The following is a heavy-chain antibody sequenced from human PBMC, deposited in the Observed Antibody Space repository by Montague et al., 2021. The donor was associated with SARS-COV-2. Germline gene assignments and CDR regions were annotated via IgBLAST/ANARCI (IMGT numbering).Heavy chain of an antibody. J-gene: IGHJ4*01. V-gene: IGHV3-30*04. Sequence: SLRLSCAASRLPFNGYAMHWVRQAPGKGLEWLTFISHDESNHRYADSVKGRFTISRDNSKNTLNLQMDSLRPEDTAVYYCAREGYRSGSFYIDYWGQGTLVTVSS. CDR3: AREGYRSGSFYIDY. D-gene: IGHD1-26*01. CDR2: ISHDESNH. CDR1: RLPFNGYA.